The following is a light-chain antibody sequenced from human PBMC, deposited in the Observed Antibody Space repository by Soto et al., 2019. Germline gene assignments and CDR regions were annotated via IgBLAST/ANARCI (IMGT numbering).Light chain of an antibody. CDR2: ASS. Sequence: DIQMTQSPSSLSTSVGDRVTITCRASQSISSYLNWYQQKPGKAPKLLIYASSSLQSGVPSRFSGSGSGTDFTLTISRLQPEDFATYYCQQSYRTPLTFGGGTTVESK. V-gene: IGKV1-39*01. J-gene: IGKJ4*01. CDR1: QSISSY. CDR3: QQSYRTPLT.